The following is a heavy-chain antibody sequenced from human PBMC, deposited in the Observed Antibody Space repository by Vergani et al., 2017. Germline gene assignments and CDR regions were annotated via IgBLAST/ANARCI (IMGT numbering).Heavy chain of an antibody. Sequence: VQLVESGGGLVQPGGSLRLSCAASGFTFSSYAMSWVRQAPGKGLEWVSAISGSGGSTYYADSVKGRFTISRDNSKNTLYLQMNSLRAEDTAVYYCARGPDIVATKRVWWFDPWGQGTLVTVSS. CDR2: ISGSGGST. D-gene: IGHD5-12*01. CDR1: GFTFSSYA. J-gene: IGHJ5*02. V-gene: IGHV3-23*04. CDR3: ARGPDIVATKRVWWFDP.